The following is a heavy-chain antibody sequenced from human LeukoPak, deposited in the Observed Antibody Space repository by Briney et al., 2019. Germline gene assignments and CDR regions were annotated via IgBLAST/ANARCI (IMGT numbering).Heavy chain of an antibody. CDR1: GFTFDDYT. Sequence: GGSLRLSCAASGFTFDDYTMHWVRQAPGKGLEWVSLISWDGGSTYYADSVKGRFTISRDNSKNSLYLQMNSLRTEDTALYYCAKDITPFVVVPAAPDYWGQGTLVAVSS. V-gene: IGHV3-43*01. CDR2: ISWDGGST. D-gene: IGHD2-2*01. CDR3: AKDITPFVVVPAAPDY. J-gene: IGHJ4*02.